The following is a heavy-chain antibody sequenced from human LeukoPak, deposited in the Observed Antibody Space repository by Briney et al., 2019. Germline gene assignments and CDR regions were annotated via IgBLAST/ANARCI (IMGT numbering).Heavy chain of an antibody. V-gene: IGHV1-18*01. CDR2: ISGYNGKT. Sequence: ASVKVSCKASGYTFTSYGIHWVRQAPGQGLEWMGSISGYNGKTNYAQKLQGRVTMATDTATSAVYMELRSLRSDDTAVYYCARGGACSGGSCYSGVYYYYGMDVWGKGTTVTVSS. CDR1: GYTFTSYG. J-gene: IGHJ6*04. CDR3: ARGGACSGGSCYSGVYYYYGMDV. D-gene: IGHD2-15*01.